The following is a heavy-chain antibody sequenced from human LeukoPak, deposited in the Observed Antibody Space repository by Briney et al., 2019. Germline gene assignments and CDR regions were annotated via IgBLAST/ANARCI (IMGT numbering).Heavy chain of an antibody. D-gene: IGHD6-6*01. CDR1: GFTFSSYS. Sequence: GGSLRLSCAASGFTFSSYSMNWVRQAPGKGLEWVSSISSSSSYIYYADSVKGRFTISRDNAKNSLYLQMNSPRAEDTAVYYCARDLAAARPGAFDIWGQGTMVTVSS. CDR2: ISSSSSYI. J-gene: IGHJ3*02. V-gene: IGHV3-21*01. CDR3: ARDLAAARPGAFDI.